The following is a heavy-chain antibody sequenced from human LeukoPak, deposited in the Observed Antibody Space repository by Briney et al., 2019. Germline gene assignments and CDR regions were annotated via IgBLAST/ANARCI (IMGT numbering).Heavy chain of an antibody. D-gene: IGHD3-9*01. V-gene: IGHV3-21*01. J-gene: IGHJ3*02. CDR3: ARVDYDILTGYYIYAFDI. Sequence: GGSLRLSCAASGFTFSSYSMNWVRQAPGKGLEWVSSISGSSSYIYYADSVKGRFTISKDNAKNSLYLQMNSLRAEDTAVYYCARVDYDILTGYYIYAFDIWGQGTMVTVSS. CDR2: ISGSSSYI. CDR1: GFTFSSYS.